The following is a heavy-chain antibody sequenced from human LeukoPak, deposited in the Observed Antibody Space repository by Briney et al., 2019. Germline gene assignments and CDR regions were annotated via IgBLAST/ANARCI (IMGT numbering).Heavy chain of an antibody. V-gene: IGHV4-34*01. CDR1: GGSFSGYY. Sequence: KPSETLSLTCAVYGGSFSGYYWSWIRQPPGKGLEWIGSIYYSGSTYYNPSLKSRVTISVDTSKNQFSLKLSSVTAADTAVYYCARREQWLDYWGQGTLVTVSS. CDR3: ARREQWLDY. J-gene: IGHJ4*02. CDR2: IYYSGST. D-gene: IGHD6-19*01.